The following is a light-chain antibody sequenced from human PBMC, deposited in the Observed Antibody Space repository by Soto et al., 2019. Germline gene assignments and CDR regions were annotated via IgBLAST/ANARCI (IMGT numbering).Light chain of an antibody. CDR2: DAS. CDR1: QSVSSY. V-gene: IGKV3-11*01. Sequence: EIVLTQSPATLSLSPGERATLACRASQSVSSYLAWYQQKPGHAPRLLIYDASNRATGIPARFSGSGSGTDFTLTISSLEPEDFAVYYCQQRSNWPPGFGPGTKVDIK. J-gene: IGKJ3*01. CDR3: QQRSNWPPG.